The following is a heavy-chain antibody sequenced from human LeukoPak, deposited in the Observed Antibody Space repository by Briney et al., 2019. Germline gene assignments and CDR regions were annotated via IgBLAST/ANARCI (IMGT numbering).Heavy chain of an antibody. V-gene: IGHV3-30*18. CDR3: AKQVLRSYYYYMDV. CDR1: GFTFSRFG. D-gene: IGHD3-16*01. Sequence: PGGSLRLSCAASGFTFSRFGMHWVRQAPGKGLEWVAVISYDGSNKYYTDSVKGRFTISRDNSKNTLYLQMNSLRAEDTAVYYCAKQVLRSYYYYMDVWGKGTTVTVSS. J-gene: IGHJ6*03. CDR2: ISYDGSNK.